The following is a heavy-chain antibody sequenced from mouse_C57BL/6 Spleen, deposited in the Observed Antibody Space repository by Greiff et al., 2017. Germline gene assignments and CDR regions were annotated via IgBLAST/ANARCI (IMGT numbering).Heavy chain of an antibody. CDR3: ARSNYYYGSSPHYYAMDY. Sequence: VQLQQPGAELVKPGASVKLSCKASGYTFTSYWMHWVKQRPGQGLEWIGMIHPNSGSTNYNEKFKSKATLTVDKSSSTAYMQLSSLTSEDSAVYYCARSNYYYGSSPHYYAMDYWGQGTSVTVSS. CDR1: GYTFTSYW. CDR2: IHPNSGST. D-gene: IGHD1-1*01. J-gene: IGHJ4*01. V-gene: IGHV1-64*01.